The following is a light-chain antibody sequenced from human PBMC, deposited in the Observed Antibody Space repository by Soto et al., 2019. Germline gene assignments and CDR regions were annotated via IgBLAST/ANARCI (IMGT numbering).Light chain of an antibody. CDR2: AAS. J-gene: IGKJ1*01. CDR3: QQSYNTLPT. V-gene: IGKV1-39*01. Sequence: DIQMTQSPSSLSASVGDRVTITCRASQSISSYLNWYQQKPGKAPKLLIYAASTLQSGVPSRFSGSGSGTGFTLTISSLQPADFATYYCQQSYNTLPTFGQGTKVEIK. CDR1: QSISSY.